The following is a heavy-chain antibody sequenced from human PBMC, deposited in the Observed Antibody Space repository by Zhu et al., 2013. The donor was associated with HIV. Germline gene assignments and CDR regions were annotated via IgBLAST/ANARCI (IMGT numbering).Heavy chain of an antibody. D-gene: IGHD3-10*01. CDR1: GGSISSGGYH. Sequence: VQLQESGPGLVKPSQTLSLTCTVSGGSISSGGYHWTWIRQLPGKGLEWIGYIYDSAIVYYNPSFRGRLTISSDTSKNQFSLNLNSVTAADTAVYYCARGAYGPGSSYNGAEYWGREPWSPSPQ. CDR2: IYDSAIV. CDR3: ARGAYGPGSSYNGAEY. J-gene: IGHJ4*02. V-gene: IGHV4-31*03.